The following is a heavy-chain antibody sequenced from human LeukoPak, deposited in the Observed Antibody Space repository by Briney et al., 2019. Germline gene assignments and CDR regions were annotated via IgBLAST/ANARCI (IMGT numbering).Heavy chain of an antibody. CDR2: IWSDGSNK. V-gene: IGHV3-33*03. Sequence: GGSLRLSCAASGFSFNLYGMHWVRQAPGKGLEWMTVIWSDGSNKYYADSVRGRFTTSRDNSKDTLYLQVNSLRAEDTAVYYCAKLTTVVTPWFDPWGQGALVTVSS. CDR3: AKLTTVVTPWFDP. J-gene: IGHJ5*02. CDR1: GFSFNLYG. D-gene: IGHD4-17*01.